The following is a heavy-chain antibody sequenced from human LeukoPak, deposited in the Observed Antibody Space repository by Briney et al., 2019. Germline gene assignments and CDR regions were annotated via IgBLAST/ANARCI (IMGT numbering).Heavy chain of an antibody. CDR3: AKDAFAY. V-gene: IGHV3-33*06. CDR2: IWYDGSNK. J-gene: IGHJ4*02. Sequence: VGSLRLSCAASGFTFSSYGMHWVRQAPGKGLEWVAVIWYDGSNKYYADSVKGRFTISRDNSKSTLYLQMTSLRAEDTAVYYCAKDAFAYWGQGTPVAVSS. CDR1: GFTFSSYG.